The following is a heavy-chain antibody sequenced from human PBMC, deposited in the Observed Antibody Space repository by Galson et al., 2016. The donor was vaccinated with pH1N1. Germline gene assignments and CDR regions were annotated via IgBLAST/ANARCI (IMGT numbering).Heavy chain of an antibody. Sequence: SLRLSCAASGFTFSNFVMSWVRQAPGKGLEWVSTISGSGGSTYYADSVKGRFTISRDNSKNTVYLQMNSLRAEDTAVYYCARNSIFGVVIKMYGMDVWGQGTTVTVSS. J-gene: IGHJ6*02. CDR1: GFTFSNFV. D-gene: IGHD3-3*01. V-gene: IGHV3-23*01. CDR2: ISGSGGST. CDR3: ARNSIFGVVIKMYGMDV.